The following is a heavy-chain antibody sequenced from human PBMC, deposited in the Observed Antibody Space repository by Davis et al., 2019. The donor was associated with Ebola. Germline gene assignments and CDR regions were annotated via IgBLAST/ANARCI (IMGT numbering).Heavy chain of an antibody. CDR2: VRTGYTANI. CDR1: GFTFSSYV. Sequence: GESLKISCAASGFTFSSYVMSWVRQAPGKGLEWVSFVRTGYTANIYYADSVKGRFTASRDNAKNSLYLQINGLRDEDTAVYYCARDRSGGAFDIWGQGTMVTVSS. J-gene: IGHJ3*02. D-gene: IGHD1-26*01. CDR3: ARDRSGGAFDI. V-gene: IGHV3-48*02.